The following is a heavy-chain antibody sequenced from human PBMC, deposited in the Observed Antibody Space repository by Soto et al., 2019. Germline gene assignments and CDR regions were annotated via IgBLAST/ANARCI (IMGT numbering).Heavy chain of an antibody. CDR1: GGSISSYY. J-gene: IGHJ4*02. V-gene: IGHV4-59*08. D-gene: IGHD6-19*01. Sequence: SETLSLTCTVSGGSISSYYWSWIRQPPGKGLEWIGYIYYSGSTNYNPSLKSRVTISVDTSKNQFSLKLSSVTAADTAVYYCARHEKWLTRYFDYWGQGTLVTVSS. CDR2: IYYSGST. CDR3: ARHEKWLTRYFDY.